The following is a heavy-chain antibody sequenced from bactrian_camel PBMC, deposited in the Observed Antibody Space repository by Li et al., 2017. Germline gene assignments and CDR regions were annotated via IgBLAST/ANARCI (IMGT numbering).Heavy chain of an antibody. CDR2: IYSDGSLI. V-gene: IGHV3S5*01. CDR3: TADGTSTFCSGTYSLEYAY. CDR1: EFTSNTVY. D-gene: IGHD2*01. Sequence: QLVESGGGLVQPGGSLRLSCAASEFTSNTVYVNWVRLVPGKGLEWVSRIYSDGSLIYYADSVKGRSTISQDNAKNSVWLDMSALEPEDTATYYCTADGTSTFCSGTYSLEYAYWGQGTQVTVS. J-gene: IGHJ4*01.